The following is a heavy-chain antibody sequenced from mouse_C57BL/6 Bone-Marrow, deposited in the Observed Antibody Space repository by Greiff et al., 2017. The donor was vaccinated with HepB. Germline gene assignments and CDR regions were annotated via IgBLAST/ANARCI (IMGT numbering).Heavy chain of an antibody. CDR2: IYPRSGNT. V-gene: IGHV1-81*01. CDR3: ARGGYYYGWGN. D-gene: IGHD1-1*01. CDR1: GYTFTSYG. Sequence: QVQLKESGAELARPGASVKLSCKASGYTFTSYGISWVKQRTGQGLEWIGEIYPRSGNTYYNEKFKGKATLTADKSSSTAYMGLRSLTSEDSAVYFCARGGYYYGWGNWGQGTTLTVSS. J-gene: IGHJ2*01.